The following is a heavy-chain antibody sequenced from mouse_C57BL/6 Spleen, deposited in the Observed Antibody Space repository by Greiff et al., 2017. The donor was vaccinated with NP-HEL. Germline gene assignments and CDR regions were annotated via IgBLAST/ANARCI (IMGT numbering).Heavy chain of an antibody. D-gene: IGHD1-1*01. V-gene: IGHV5-9*01. CDR1: GFTFSSYT. Sequence: EVQLVESGGGLVKPGGSLKLSCAASGFTFSSYTMSWVRQTPEKRLEWVATISGGGGNTYYPDSVKGRFTISRDNAKNTLYLQMSSLRSEDTAFYYCARQDYGSSYAMDYWGQGTSVTVSS. CDR2: ISGGGGNT. CDR3: ARQDYGSSYAMDY. J-gene: IGHJ4*01.